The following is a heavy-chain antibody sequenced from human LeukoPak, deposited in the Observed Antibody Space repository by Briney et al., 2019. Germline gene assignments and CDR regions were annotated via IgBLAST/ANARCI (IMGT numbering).Heavy chain of an antibody. CDR1: GFTFSSYG. J-gene: IGHJ5*02. CDR3: ARESSGYYYGIDP. CDR2: ISSMGTTI. V-gene: IGHV3-48*03. Sequence: GGSLRLSCAVSGFTFSSYGMSWVRQAPGQGREWVSYISSMGTTIYYADSVKGRFTISRDNVKNSLLLQMNSLRAEDTAVYYCARESSGYYYGIDPWGQGTLVTVSS. D-gene: IGHD3-22*01.